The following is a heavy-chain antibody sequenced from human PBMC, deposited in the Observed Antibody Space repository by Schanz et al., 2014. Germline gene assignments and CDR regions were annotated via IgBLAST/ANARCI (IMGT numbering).Heavy chain of an antibody. CDR1: EGTFSTYT. CDR2: SIPMFGAQ. D-gene: IGHD3-9*01. V-gene: IGHV1-69*08. J-gene: IGHJ4*02. Sequence: QVQLVQSGAEVKKPGSSVTVSCKSSEGTFSTYTISWVRQAPGQGLEWMGRSIPMFGAQNYAQKFQDRVTISADKSTDTAYLKLSSLRSEDTAVYYCARERAQGRDYDILTGDYNYYFDYWGQGTLVTVSS. CDR3: ARERAQGRDYDILTGDYNYYFDY.